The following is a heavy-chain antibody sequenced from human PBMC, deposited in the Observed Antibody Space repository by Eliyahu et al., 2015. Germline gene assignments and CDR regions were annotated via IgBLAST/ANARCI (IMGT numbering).Heavy chain of an antibody. V-gene: IGHV4-34*01. CDR1: GGSFSGYY. Sequence: QVQLQQWGAGLLKPSETLSLTCAVYGGSFSGYYWSWIRQPPGKGLEWIGEINHSGSTNYNPSLKSRVTISVDTSKNQFSLKLSSVTAADTAVYYCGLDYSYYYYGMDVWGQGTTVTVSS. CDR3: GLDYSYYYYGMDV. J-gene: IGHJ6*02. CDR2: INHSGST. D-gene: IGHD4-11*01.